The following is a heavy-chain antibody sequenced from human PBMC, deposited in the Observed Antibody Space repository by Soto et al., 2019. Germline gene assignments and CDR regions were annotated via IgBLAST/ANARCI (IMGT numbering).Heavy chain of an antibody. CDR2: INPNGGGT. CDR3: ATQGGYSXXLEYYFDY. V-gene: IGHV1-2*04. J-gene: IGHJ4*02. D-gene: IGHD5-18*01. Sequence: ASVKVSCKASGYTFTCYXMHXXRQAPGQGLEGMGWINPNGGGTKNAHKVQGWVTMTRDTSISKAYLELSRLGSDDTAVYYCATQGGYSXXLEYYFDYWGQGTLVTVSS. CDR1: GYTFTCYX.